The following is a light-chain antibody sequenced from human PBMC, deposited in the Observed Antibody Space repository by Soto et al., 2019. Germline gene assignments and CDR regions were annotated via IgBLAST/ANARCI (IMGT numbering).Light chain of an antibody. CDR3: QQYKDWPTT. CDR1: HTLDSM. Sequence: IVLTQSPATLSVSPGERATLSFWARHTLDSMVAWYQQKSGQAPRLLIYSASARATGVPARFSGYGSGTDFTLTICSLQSEDLGVYYCQQYKDWPTTFGQGTKVEV. J-gene: IGKJ1*01. V-gene: IGKV3-15*01. CDR2: SAS.